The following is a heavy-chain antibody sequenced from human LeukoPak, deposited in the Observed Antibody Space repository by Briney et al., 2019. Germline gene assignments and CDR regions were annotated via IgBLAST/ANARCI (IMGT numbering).Heavy chain of an antibody. CDR2: IRAYNGNT. CDR3: ARDPLAYSGYADFFDY. CDR1: GYTFTSYG. D-gene: IGHD5-12*01. Sequence: ASVKVSCKASGYTFTSYGISWVRQAPGQGLEWMGWIRAYNGNTNYAQKLQGRVTVTTETSTSTAYMELRSLRSDDTAVYYCARDPLAYSGYADFFDYWGQGTLVTVSS. J-gene: IGHJ4*02. V-gene: IGHV1-18*01.